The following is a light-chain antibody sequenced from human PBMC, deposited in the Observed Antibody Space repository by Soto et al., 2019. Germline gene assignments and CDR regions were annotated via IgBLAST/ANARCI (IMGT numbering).Light chain of an antibody. CDR3: QQRNAWPPIT. V-gene: IGKV3-11*01. J-gene: IGKJ5*01. Sequence: EIVLTQSPATLSLSPGERATLSCRASRSVRSYLAWYQQKPGQAPRLLIYDASNRAAGIPARFSGSGSETDFTLTISNLEPEDFAVYYCQQRNAWPPITFGQGTRLEI. CDR2: DAS. CDR1: RSVRSY.